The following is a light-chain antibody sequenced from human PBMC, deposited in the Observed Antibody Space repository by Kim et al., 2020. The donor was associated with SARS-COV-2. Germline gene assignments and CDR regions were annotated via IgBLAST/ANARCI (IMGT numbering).Light chain of an antibody. CDR3: QVWDSSSDHRV. V-gene: IGLV3-21*04. CDR2: YDS. Sequence: YELTQPPSVSVAPGKTARITCGGNNIGSKSVHWYQQKPGQAPVLVIYYDSDRPSGIPERFSGSNSGNTATLTISRVEAGDETDYYCQVWDSSSDHRVFGGGTQLTVL. J-gene: IGLJ3*02. CDR1: NIGSKS.